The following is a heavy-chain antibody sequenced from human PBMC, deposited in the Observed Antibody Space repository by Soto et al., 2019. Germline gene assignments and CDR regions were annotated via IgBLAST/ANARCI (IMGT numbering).Heavy chain of an antibody. CDR3: ERGYCSGGSCYRY. Sequence: SETLSLTCTVSGGSISSSSYYWGWIRQPPGKGLEWIGSIYYSGSTHYNPSLKSRVTISVDTSKNQFSLKLSSVTAADTAVYYCERGYCSGGSCYRYWGQGSQVTVSS. CDR2: IYYSGST. V-gene: IGHV4-39*01. D-gene: IGHD2-15*01. J-gene: IGHJ4*02. CDR1: GGSISSSSYY.